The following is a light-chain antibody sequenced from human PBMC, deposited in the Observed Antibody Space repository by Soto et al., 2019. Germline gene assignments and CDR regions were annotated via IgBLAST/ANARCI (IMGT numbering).Light chain of an antibody. Sequence: QSALTQPASVSGSPGQSITISCTGTDSDVGRYNYVCWYQHHPGKAPKLIIYDVHDRPSGVSNRFSGSKSDITASLTISGLQPDDEADYYCSSYTSSNTLVFGSGTKVTVL. CDR1: DSDVGRYNY. CDR3: SSYTSSNTLV. V-gene: IGLV2-14*03. J-gene: IGLJ1*01. CDR2: DVH.